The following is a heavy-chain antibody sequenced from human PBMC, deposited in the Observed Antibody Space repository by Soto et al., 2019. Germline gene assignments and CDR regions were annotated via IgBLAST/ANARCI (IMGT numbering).Heavy chain of an antibody. CDR3: ARLKGRVGYSHGYIDS. Sequence: SETLSLTCTVSGGSISSSTYSWGWIRQPPGKGLDWIGTINYSGKTYYNPSLKSRVTVSVDTSKNQFSLKLTSVTAADTAVYYCARLKGRVGYSHGYIDSWGQGALVTVSS. CDR2: INYSGKT. V-gene: IGHV4-39*01. J-gene: IGHJ4*02. CDR1: GGSISSSTYS. D-gene: IGHD5-18*01.